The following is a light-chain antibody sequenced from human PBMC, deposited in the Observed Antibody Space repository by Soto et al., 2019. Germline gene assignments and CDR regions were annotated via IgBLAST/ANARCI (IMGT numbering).Light chain of an antibody. V-gene: IGLV4-60*02. CDR1: SGHSSYI. CDR3: ETWDSNTHTV. CDR2: LEGSGSY. J-gene: IGLJ3*02. Sequence: QSVLTQSSSASASLGSSVKLTCTLSSGHSSYIIAWHQQQPGKAPRYLMKLEGSGSYNKGSGLPDRFSGSSSGAHRYLTISNLQFENEADYYCETWDSNTHTVFGGGTQLTVL.